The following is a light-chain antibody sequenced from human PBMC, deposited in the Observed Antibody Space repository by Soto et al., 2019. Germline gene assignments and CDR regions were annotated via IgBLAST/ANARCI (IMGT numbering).Light chain of an antibody. CDR2: EVT. CDR3: SSYAASNNFYFV. Sequence: QSVLTQPPSASGSPGQSVTISCTGTSSDVGGYNYVSWYQQYPGRALKLMIYEVTKRPSGVPDRFSGSKSGHTASLAVSGLQAEDEADYYCSSYAASNNFYFVFGGGTKLTVL. V-gene: IGLV2-8*01. J-gene: IGLJ3*02. CDR1: SSDVGGYNY.